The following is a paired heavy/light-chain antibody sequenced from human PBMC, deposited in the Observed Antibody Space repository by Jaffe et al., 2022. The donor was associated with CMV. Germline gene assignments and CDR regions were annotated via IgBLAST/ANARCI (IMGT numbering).Heavy chain of an antibody. V-gene: IGHV3-21*02. CDR2: ISGTSAYI. CDR3: ARGGGTGWYEGDAFDV. CDR1: GFLFSSYT. D-gene: IGHD6-19*01. Sequence: EVQLEESGGGLVKPGGSLRLSCAASGFLFSSYTINWVRQAPGKGLEWVSSISGTSAYIYYAESVKGRFTISRDNTKGSLHLQMNSVRVEDTAVYYCARGGGTGWYEGDAFDVWGQGTVVTVSS. J-gene: IGHJ3*01.
Light chain of an antibody. Sequence: DIVLTQSPDSLAVSLGERATINCKSSQSVLYNPNKKNYLAWYQQKPGQPPKLLIYWASTRQSGVPDRFSGSGSGTDFTLTISSLQAEDVAIYYCQQYYRSLAFGGGTTVELK. CDR1: QSVLYNPNKKNY. V-gene: IGKV4-1*01. J-gene: IGKJ4*01. CDR2: WAS. CDR3: QQYYRSLA.